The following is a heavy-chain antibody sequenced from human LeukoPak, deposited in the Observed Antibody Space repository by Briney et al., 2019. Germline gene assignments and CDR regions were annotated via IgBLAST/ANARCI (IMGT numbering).Heavy chain of an antibody. V-gene: IGHV3-11*04. D-gene: IGHD3-10*01. CDR1: GFSVGDYY. J-gene: IGHJ4*02. CDR3: ARERTPKPYYGSGSYDRYYDH. Sequence: GGSLRLSCAASGFSVGDYYMNWIRQSPGKELEWISFISSSGSTIFYADSVKGRFTISRDTTKNTLSVQMNSLRADDTAVYYCARERTPKPYYGSGSYDRYYDHWGQGTLVTVSS. CDR2: ISSSGSTI.